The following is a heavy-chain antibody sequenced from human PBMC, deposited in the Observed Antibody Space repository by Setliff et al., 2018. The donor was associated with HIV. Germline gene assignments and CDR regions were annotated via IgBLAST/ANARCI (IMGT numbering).Heavy chain of an antibody. CDR1: GYSISDGYY. CDR3: VRQGAVTGHSFDS. CDR2: IHHSGSA. J-gene: IGHJ4*02. V-gene: IGHV4-38-2*01. D-gene: IGHD6-19*01. Sequence: PSETLSLTCAVSGYSISDGYYWGWIRQPPGKGPEWIGSIHHSGSAHFNPSLKSRVAMSVDTSENQFSLRLSSVTAADTAVYYCVRQGAVTGHSFDSWGPGALVTVSS.